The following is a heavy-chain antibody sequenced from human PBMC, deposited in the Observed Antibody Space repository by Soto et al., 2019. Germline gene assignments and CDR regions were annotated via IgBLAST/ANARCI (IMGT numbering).Heavy chain of an antibody. Sequence: GGSLRLSCAASGFTFSSYEMNWVRQAPGKGLEWVSYISSSGSTIYYADSVKGRFTISRDNAKNSLYLQMNSLRAEDTAVYYCARDQLAFSPSPRGGMDVWGQGTTVTVSS. CDR3: ARDQLAFSPSPRGGMDV. J-gene: IGHJ6*02. V-gene: IGHV3-48*03. D-gene: IGHD2-2*01. CDR1: GFTFSSYE. CDR2: ISSSGSTI.